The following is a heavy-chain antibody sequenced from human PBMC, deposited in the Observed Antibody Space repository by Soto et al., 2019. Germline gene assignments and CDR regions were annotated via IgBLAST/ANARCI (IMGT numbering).Heavy chain of an antibody. CDR1: GYTFTGYG. D-gene: IGHD6-13*01. CDR2: ISVSNGNT. J-gene: IGHJ4*02. Sequence: QVQLVQSGAEVKKPGASVKVSCKASGYTFTGYGISWVRQAPGQGLEWMGWISVSNGNTNFAQRLQGRVTMTTDTSTSTAYMELRSLRSDDTAVYYCAREQQLGLFDYWGQGTLVTVSS. CDR3: AREQQLGLFDY. V-gene: IGHV1-18*01.